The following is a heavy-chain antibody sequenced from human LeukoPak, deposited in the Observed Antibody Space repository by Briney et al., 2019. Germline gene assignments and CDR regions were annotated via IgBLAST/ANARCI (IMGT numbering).Heavy chain of an antibody. Sequence: SQTLSLTCALSGDSVSSDTAAWNWIRQSPSRGLEWLGRTYYRSQWGYDFAEFVRNRIIINPDTSKNQVSLQLNSVTPDDTAVYYCARQPDQQPASFDSWGQGTLVTVSS. D-gene: IGHD6-13*01. J-gene: IGHJ4*02. CDR1: GDSVSSDTAA. V-gene: IGHV6-1*01. CDR3: ARQPDQQPASFDS. CDR2: TYYRSQWGY.